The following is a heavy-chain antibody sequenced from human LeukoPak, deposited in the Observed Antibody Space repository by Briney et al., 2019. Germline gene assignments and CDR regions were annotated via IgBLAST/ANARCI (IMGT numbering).Heavy chain of an antibody. J-gene: IGHJ4*02. V-gene: IGHV1-69*13. CDR2: IIPIFGTA. CDR3: ANYYYGSGSYYTYHY. D-gene: IGHD3-10*01. CDR1: GGTFSSYA. Sequence: SVKVSCKASGGTFSSYAISWVRQAPGQGLEWMGGIIPIFGTANYAQKFQGRVTITADESTSTAYMELSSLRSEDTAVYYCANYYYGSGSYYTYHYWGQGTLVTVSS.